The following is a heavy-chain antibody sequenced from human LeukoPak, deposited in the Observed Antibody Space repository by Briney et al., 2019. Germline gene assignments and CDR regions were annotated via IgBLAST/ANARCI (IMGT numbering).Heavy chain of an antibody. CDR1: GGSFSGYY. D-gene: IGHD3-9*01. CDR3: ARGYRYFDWLSEFDP. CDR2: INHSGST. V-gene: IGHV4-34*01. J-gene: IGHJ5*02. Sequence: PSETLSLTCAVYGGSFSGYYWSWIRQPPGKGLEWIGEINHSGSTNYNPSLKSRVTISVDTSKNQFSLKLSSVTAADTAVYYCARGYRYFDWLSEFDPWGQGTLVTVSS.